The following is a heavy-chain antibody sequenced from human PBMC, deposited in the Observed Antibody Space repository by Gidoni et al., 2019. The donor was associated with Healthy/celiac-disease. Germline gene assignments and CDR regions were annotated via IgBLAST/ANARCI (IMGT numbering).Heavy chain of an antibody. CDR1: GFTFSSYS. J-gene: IGHJ6*02. D-gene: IGHD3-10*01. Sequence: EVQLVESGGGLVKPGGSLRLSCAASGFTFSSYSMNWVLQAPGKGLEVVSSISSSSSYIYYADSVKGRFTISRDNAKNSLYLQMNSLRAEDTAVYYCARMEGPSGYYYGMDVWGQGTTVTVSS. CDR2: ISSSSSYI. CDR3: ARMEGPSGYYYGMDV. V-gene: IGHV3-21*01.